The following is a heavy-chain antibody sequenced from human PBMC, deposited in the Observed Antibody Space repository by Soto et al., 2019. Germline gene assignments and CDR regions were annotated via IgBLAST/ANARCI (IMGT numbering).Heavy chain of an antibody. CDR1: GGSISSYY. V-gene: IGHV4-59*01. D-gene: IGHD5-12*01. Sequence: QVQLQESGPGLVKPSETLSLTCTVSGGSISSYYWSWIRQPPGKGLEWIGYIYYSGSTNYNPSLTSRVTISVDTSKNHFSLKLSSVTAADTAVYYCARASVASVVFFDYWGQGTQVTVSS. CDR2: IYYSGST. CDR3: ARASVASVVFFDY. J-gene: IGHJ4*02.